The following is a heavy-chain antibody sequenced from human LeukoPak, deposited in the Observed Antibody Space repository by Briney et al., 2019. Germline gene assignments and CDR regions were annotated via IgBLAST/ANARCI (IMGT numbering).Heavy chain of an antibody. CDR1: GYTLTSYG. CDR3: ARDRSIAVASEIDY. CDR2: ISAYNGNT. Sequence: ASVKVSCKASGYTLTSYGISWARQAPGQGLEWMGWISAYNGNTIYAQKLQGRVTMTTDTSSSTAYMELRSLRSDDTAVYYCARDRSIAVASEIDYWGQGTLVTVSS. V-gene: IGHV1-18*01. J-gene: IGHJ4*02. D-gene: IGHD6-19*01.